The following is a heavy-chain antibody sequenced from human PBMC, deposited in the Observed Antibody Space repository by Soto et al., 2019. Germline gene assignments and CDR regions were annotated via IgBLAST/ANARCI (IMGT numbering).Heavy chain of an antibody. CDR3: VREYYYGMDV. CDR2: ITSSSDYT. V-gene: IGHV3-11*05. Sequence: QEQLVESGGGLVRPGGSLRLSCGASGFTFSAYYMTWMRQAPGKGLEWVSYITSSSDYTNYAGSVKGRFTISRDNAKNSLYLQMNSLSVEDTAVYYCVREYYYGMDVWGQGTTVTVSS. CDR1: GFTFSAYY. J-gene: IGHJ6*02.